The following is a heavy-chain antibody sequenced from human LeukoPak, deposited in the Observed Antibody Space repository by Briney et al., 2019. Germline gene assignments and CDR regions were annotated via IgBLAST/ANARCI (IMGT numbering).Heavy chain of an antibody. CDR3: ARVRLADERAWAY. V-gene: IGHV1-2*02. J-gene: IGHJ4*02. Sequence: ASVKVSCKASGYTFIDFYIHWVRQAPGQGLEYVGWITPKSGDTYSPQRFQGRVTMTRDASISTAYMELSSPRSDDTAVYFCARVRLADERAWAYWGQGTLVTVSS. CDR2: ITPKSGDT. CDR1: GYTFIDFY. D-gene: IGHD3-3*02.